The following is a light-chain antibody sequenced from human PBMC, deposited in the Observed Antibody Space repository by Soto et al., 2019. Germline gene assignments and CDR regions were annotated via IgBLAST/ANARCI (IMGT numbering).Light chain of an antibody. J-gene: IGKJ1*01. CDR1: QTFGRW. Sequence: DMQMTQSPSTLSASVGDRVTITCRASQTFGRWLAWFQQKPGKAPKLLIYEASNLQSGVPSRFSGSGSGTKFTLTISSLQPDDFATYYCQQYNSYLWTFGQGTKVEIK. CDR3: QQYNSYLWT. V-gene: IGKV1-5*03. CDR2: EAS.